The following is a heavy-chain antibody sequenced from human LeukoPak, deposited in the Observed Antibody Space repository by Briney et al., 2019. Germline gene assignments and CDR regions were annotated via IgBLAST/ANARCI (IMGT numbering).Heavy chain of an antibody. D-gene: IGHD3-10*01. CDR2: IYYSGST. V-gene: IGHV4-59*08. J-gene: IGHJ5*02. Sequence: SETLSLTCTVSGGSISSYYWSWIRQRPGKGLEWIGYIYYSGSTNYNPSLKSRVTISVDTSKNQFSLNLSSVTAADTAVYYCARHSALLRWFDPWGQGTLVTVSS. CDR3: ARHSALLRWFDP. CDR1: GGSISSYY.